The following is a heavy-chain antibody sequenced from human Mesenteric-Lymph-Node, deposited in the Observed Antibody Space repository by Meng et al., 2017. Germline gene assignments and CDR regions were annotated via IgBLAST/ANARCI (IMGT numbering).Heavy chain of an antibody. V-gene: IGHV3-11*01. CDR2: ISGSGTII. J-gene: IGHJ6*02. CDR1: GFNFNDYF. CDR3: ARLIKDDYGDYVHYGMDV. Sequence: GGSLRLSCAASGFNFNDYFMTWIRQAPGKGLEWVSYISGSGTIIYYGASVKSRFTISRDNAKNSLYLQMNSLRAEDTALYYCARLIKDDYGDYVHYGMDVWGQGTTVTVSS. D-gene: IGHD4-17*01.